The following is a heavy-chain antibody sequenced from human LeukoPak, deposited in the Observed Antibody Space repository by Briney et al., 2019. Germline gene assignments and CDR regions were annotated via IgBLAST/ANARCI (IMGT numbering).Heavy chain of an antibody. CDR3: AKTRPLDSSSWSHGDY. V-gene: IGHV3-23*01. CDR2: ISGSGDST. J-gene: IGHJ4*02. Sequence: WIRQSPGKGLEWVSAISGSGDSTYYGDSVKGRFTISRDNSKNTLYLQMNSLRAEDTAVYYCAKTRPLDSSSWSHGDYWGQGTLVTVSS. D-gene: IGHD6-13*01.